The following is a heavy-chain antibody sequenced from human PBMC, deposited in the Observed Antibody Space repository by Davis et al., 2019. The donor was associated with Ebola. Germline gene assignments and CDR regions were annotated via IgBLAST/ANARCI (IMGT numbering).Heavy chain of an antibody. J-gene: IGHJ2*01. Sequence: PGGSLRLSCAAPGFTFSSYEMNWVRQAPGKGLEWVSFISSSGNTIYYADSVKGRFTISRDNAKNSLYLQMNSLRAEDTAVYYCATTSIESRGSYWYFDLWGRGTPVTVSS. CDR2: ISSSGNTI. V-gene: IGHV3-48*03. CDR1: GFTFSSYE. CDR3: ATTSIESRGSYWYFDL. D-gene: IGHD6-6*01.